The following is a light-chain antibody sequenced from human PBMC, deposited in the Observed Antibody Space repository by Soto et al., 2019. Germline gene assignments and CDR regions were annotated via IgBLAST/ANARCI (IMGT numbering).Light chain of an antibody. Sequence: SYELTQPPSVSVSPGQTVSITCSGVKLGDKYACWYQQKPGQSPVLVIYQDSKRPSGIPERFSGSNSGNTATLTISGTQAMDEADYYCQAWDSSTSVVFGGGTTLTVL. V-gene: IGLV3-1*01. J-gene: IGLJ2*01. CDR3: QAWDSSTSVV. CDR1: KLGDKY. CDR2: QDS.